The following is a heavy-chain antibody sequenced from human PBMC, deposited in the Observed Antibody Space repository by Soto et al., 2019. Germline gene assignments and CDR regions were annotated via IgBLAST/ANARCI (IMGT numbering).Heavy chain of an antibody. CDR2: LHTGGAT. CDR1: GFIVSSTY. Sequence: EVQVVESGGGLIQPGGSLRLSCAASGFIVSSTYMSWVRQAPGKGLEWVSLLHTGGATYYADSVKGRFTISRDNSKNTLYLQMNSLRAEDTAVYYCARAYYYDSSGYFWGWFDPWGQGTLVTVSS. CDR3: ARAYYYDSSGYFWGWFDP. D-gene: IGHD3-22*01. V-gene: IGHV3-66*03. J-gene: IGHJ5*02.